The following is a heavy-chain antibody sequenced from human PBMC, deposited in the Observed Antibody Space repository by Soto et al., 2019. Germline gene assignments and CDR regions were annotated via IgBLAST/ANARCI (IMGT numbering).Heavy chain of an antibody. CDR3: ARTAYCGGDCYRYYYYGMDV. Sequence: GESPKISCEGFGYSFSSFWIGCVRQMPGKGLEWMGIIYPGDSDTRYSPSFQGQVTISADKSISTAYLQWSSLKASDTAMYYCARTAYCGGDCYRYYYYGMDVWGQGTTVTVSS. D-gene: IGHD2-21*02. CDR2: IYPGDSDT. J-gene: IGHJ6*02. V-gene: IGHV5-51*01. CDR1: GYSFSSFW.